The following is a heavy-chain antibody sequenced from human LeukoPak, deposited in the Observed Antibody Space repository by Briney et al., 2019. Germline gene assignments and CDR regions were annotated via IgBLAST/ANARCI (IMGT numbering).Heavy chain of an antibody. CDR2: ISSSSFFI. J-gene: IGHJ4*02. D-gene: IGHD4/OR15-4a*01. CDR1: GFTFSTYT. V-gene: IGHV3-21*04. CDR3: ARRAGAYSHPYDY. Sequence: PGGSLRLSCVASGFTFSTYTMNWVRQAPGKGLEWVSSISSSSFFISYADSVKGRFTISRDNAKNSLYLQMKSLRAEDTAVYYCARRAGAYSHPYDYWGQGTLVTVSS.